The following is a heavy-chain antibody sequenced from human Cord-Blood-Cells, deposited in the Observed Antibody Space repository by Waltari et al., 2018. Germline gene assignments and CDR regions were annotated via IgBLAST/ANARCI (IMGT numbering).Heavy chain of an antibody. J-gene: IGHJ6*02. V-gene: IGHV2-70*01. CDR1: GFSLSTSGMC. CDR2: IDWDDDK. D-gene: IGHD2-2*01. CDR3: ARSHIVVVPAATYYYYGMDV. Sequence: QVTLRESGPALVKPTQTLTLTCTFSGFSLSTSGMCVSWLRQPPGKALEWLALIDWDDDKYYSTSLKTRLTISKDTSKNQVVLTMTNMDPVDTATYYCARSHIVVVPAATYYYYGMDVWGQGTTVTVSS.